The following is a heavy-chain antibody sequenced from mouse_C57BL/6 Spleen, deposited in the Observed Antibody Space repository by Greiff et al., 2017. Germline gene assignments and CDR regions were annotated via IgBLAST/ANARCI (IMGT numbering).Heavy chain of an antibody. Sequence: VQLQQSGAEPAKPGASVKLSCKASGYTLTSHRMPWVKQRPGPGLEWIGYINSSSGYTKYYQKFKDKATLTADKSSSTAYMQLSSLTYEDSAVYYCATPDCSGYVFAYWGQGTLVTVSA. J-gene: IGHJ3*01. CDR3: ATPDCSGYVFAY. CDR2: INSSSGYT. V-gene: IGHV1-7*01. CDR1: GYTLTSHR. D-gene: IGHD3-2*02.